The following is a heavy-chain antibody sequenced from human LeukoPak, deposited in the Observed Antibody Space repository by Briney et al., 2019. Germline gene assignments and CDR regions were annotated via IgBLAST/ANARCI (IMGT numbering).Heavy chain of an antibody. D-gene: IGHD2-15*01. CDR3: ANAGGYSSGGSCWGVYYYMDV. CDR1: GFTFSSYA. Sequence: GGSLRLSCAASGFTFSSYAMSWVRQAPGKGLEWVSAISCSSGSTYYADSVKGRFTISRDNSKNTLYLQMNSLRAEDTAIYYCANAGGYSSGGSCWGVYYYMDVWSKGTTVTVSS. V-gene: IGHV3-23*01. J-gene: IGHJ6*03. CDR2: ISCSSGST.